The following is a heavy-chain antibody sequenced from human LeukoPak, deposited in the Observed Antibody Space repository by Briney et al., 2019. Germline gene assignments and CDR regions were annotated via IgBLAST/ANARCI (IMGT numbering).Heavy chain of an antibody. CDR2: IHYSGST. J-gene: IGHJ6*03. D-gene: IGHD5-12*01. CDR1: GGSISSGSYY. Sequence: SETLSLTCTVSGGSISSGSYYWSWIRQPPGKGLEWIGYIHYSGSTHYNPSLKSRVTISVDTSKNQVSLKLRSVTAADTAVYYCARTTEGYAGGPGYSYYYYMDVWGKGTTVTISS. V-gene: IGHV4-61*01. CDR3: ARTTEGYAGGPGYSYYYYMDV.